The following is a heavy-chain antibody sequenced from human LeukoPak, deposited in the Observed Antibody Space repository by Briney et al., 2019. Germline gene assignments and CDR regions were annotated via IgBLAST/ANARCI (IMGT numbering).Heavy chain of an antibody. J-gene: IGHJ6*02. Sequence: ASVKVSCKASGYTFTGYYMHWVRQAPGQGLEWMGWINPNSGGTNYAQKFQGRVTMTRDTSISTAYMELSRLRSDDTAVYYCARDLLSWFGELSSFYYGMDVWGQGTTVTVSS. D-gene: IGHD3-10*01. CDR2: INPNSGGT. V-gene: IGHV1-2*02. CDR3: ARDLLSWFGELSSFYYGMDV. CDR1: GYTFTGYY.